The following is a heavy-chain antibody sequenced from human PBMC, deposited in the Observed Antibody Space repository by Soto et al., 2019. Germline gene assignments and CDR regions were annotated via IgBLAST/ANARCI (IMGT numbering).Heavy chain of an antibody. V-gene: IGHV2-70*11. Sequence: GSGPTLVNPPQTLTLTCTFSGLSVSTSGMCVSWIRQPPGKALEWLARIDWDDDKYYSTSLKTRLTISKDTSKNQVVLTMTNMDPVDTATYYCARSTPQLNYYYGMDVWGQGTTVTVS. D-gene: IGHD5-18*01. CDR1: GLSVSTSGMC. CDR3: ARSTPQLNYYYGMDV. J-gene: IGHJ6*02. CDR2: IDWDDDK.